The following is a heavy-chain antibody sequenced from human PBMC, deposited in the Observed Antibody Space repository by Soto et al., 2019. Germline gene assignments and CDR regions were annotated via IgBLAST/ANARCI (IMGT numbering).Heavy chain of an antibody. Sequence: QVHLVQSGTEVKKPGSSVKVSCKASGGTFSSSGFSWVRQAPGQGLEWMGMIVPSLDTTNYAQKFQARVTITADEVTSTAYVELRSLRSEDTAVYYCARWPPPRYTADAYAVDVWGQGTRVIVSS. CDR1: GGTFSSSG. V-gene: IGHV1-69*11. CDR3: ARWPPPRYTADAYAVDV. J-gene: IGHJ6*02. D-gene: IGHD3-16*02. CDR2: IVPSLDTT.